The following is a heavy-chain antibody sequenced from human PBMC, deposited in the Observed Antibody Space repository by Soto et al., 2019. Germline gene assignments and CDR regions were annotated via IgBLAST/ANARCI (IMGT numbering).Heavy chain of an antibody. J-gene: IGHJ4*02. CDR2: ISSSSSYI. CDR1: VFTFSSYS. V-gene: IGHV3-21*01. D-gene: IGHD6-13*01. Sequence: VGSLRLSCAASVFTFSSYSMNWVRQSPGKGLEWVPSISSSSSYIYYADSVKGRFTISRDNAKNSLYLQMNSLRAEDTAVYYCARGGVAADGILEYWGQGTLHTVSS. CDR3: ARGGVAADGILEY.